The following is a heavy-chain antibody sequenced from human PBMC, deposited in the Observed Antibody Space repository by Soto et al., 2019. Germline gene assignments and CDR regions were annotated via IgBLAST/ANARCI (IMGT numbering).Heavy chain of an antibody. Sequence: PGGSLRLSCAASGFTFSSYAMHWVRQAPGKGLEWVAVISYDGSNKYYADSVKGRFTISRDNSKNTLYLQMNSLRAEDTAVYYCARDNKPPIPPIVATIYSYYYYVMDFWGQGTTVTGSS. CDR1: GFTFSSYA. D-gene: IGHD5-12*01. CDR3: ARDNKPPIPPIVATIYSYYYYVMDF. J-gene: IGHJ6*02. V-gene: IGHV3-30-3*01. CDR2: ISYDGSNK.